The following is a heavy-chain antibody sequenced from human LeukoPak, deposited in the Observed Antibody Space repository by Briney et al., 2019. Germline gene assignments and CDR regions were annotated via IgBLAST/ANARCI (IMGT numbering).Heavy chain of an antibody. V-gene: IGHV3-9*01. CDR2: ISWNSGSI. J-gene: IGHJ4*02. CDR3: AKDYYDILTGSLDY. D-gene: IGHD3-9*01. CDR1: GFTFSSYG. Sequence: PGGSLRLSCAASGFTFSSYGMHWVRQAPGKGLEWVSGISWNSGSIGYADSVKGRFTISRDNAKNSLYLQMNSLRAEDTALYYCAKDYYDILTGSLDYWGQGTLVTVSS.